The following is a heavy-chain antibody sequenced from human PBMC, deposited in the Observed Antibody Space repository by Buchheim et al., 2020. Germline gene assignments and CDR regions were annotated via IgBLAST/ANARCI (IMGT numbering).Heavy chain of an antibody. CDR3: ARVFRYGHDY. J-gene: IGHJ4*02. D-gene: IGHD5-18*01. V-gene: IGHV3-7*01. CDR1: GFTFSSSS. CDR2: INQGGSEK. Sequence: EVQLVDSGGGLVQPGGSLRLSCAASGFTFSSSSMSWVRPAPGKGLEWVGNINQGGSEKDYVDAVKGRFTISRDNAKNSLYLQMNSLRAEDTAVYYCARVFRYGHDYWGQGTL.